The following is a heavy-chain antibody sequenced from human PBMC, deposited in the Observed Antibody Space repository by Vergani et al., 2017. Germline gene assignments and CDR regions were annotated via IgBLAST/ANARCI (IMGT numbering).Heavy chain of an antibody. V-gene: IGHV3-23*01. CDR3: ANFPVDSSGYSTPRAFDI. D-gene: IGHD3-22*01. Sequence: EVQLLESGGGLVQPGGSLRLSCAASGFTFSSYAMSWVRQAPGKGLEWVSAISGSGGSTYYADSVKGRFTISRDNSKNTLYLQMNSLRAEDTAVYYCANFPVDSSGYSTPRAFDIWGQGTMVTVSS. CDR1: GFTFSSYA. J-gene: IGHJ3*02. CDR2: ISGSGGST.